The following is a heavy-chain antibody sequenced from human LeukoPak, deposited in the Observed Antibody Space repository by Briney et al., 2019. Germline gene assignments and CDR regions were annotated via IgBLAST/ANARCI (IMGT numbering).Heavy chain of an antibody. CDR2: ISSSSSTI. CDR3: ARVWSSGYTKDY. J-gene: IGHJ4*02. V-gene: IGHV3-48*04. CDR1: GFTFSSYS. D-gene: IGHD3-22*01. Sequence: GGSLRLSCAASGFTFSSYSIDWVRQAPGKGLEWLSYISSSSSTIFYADSVKGRFTISRDNAKNSVYLQMNSLRAEDTAVYYCARVWSSGYTKDYWGQGTLVTVSS.